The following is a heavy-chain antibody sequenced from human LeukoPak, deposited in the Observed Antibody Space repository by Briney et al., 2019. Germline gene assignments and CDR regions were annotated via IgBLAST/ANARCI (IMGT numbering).Heavy chain of an antibody. CDR3: ARTLPPTYYDFWSGYWYYYYYGMDV. V-gene: IGHV3-30-3*01. Sequence: GGSLRLSCAASGFTLSSYAMHWVRPAPGKGLEWVAVISYDGSNKYYADSVKGRFTISRDNSKNTLYLQMNSLRAEDRAVYYCARTLPPTYYDFWSGYWYYYYYGMDVWGQGTTVTVSS. J-gene: IGHJ6*02. CDR2: ISYDGSNK. D-gene: IGHD3-3*01. CDR1: GFTLSSYA.